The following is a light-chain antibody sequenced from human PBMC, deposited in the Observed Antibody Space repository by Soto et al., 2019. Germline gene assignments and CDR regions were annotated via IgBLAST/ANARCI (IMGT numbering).Light chain of an antibody. CDR1: QNIKNY. Sequence: DVQMTQSPSSLSASVGDRVTITCRASQNIKNYLSWYQQRPGRAPMVVIFAATLLQSGVPSTFSGSGSGTEFTLTISSLHPDDFATYYCLQSHSTPLTFGQGTRL. CDR3: LQSHSTPLT. V-gene: IGKV1-39*01. J-gene: IGKJ5*01. CDR2: AAT.